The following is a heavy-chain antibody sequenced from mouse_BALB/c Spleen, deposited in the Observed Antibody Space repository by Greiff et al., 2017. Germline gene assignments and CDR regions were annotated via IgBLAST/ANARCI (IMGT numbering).Heavy chain of an antibody. CDR2: INPYNDGT. CDR1: GYTFTSYV. J-gene: IGHJ2*01. V-gene: IGHV1-14*01. D-gene: IGHD1-1*01. Sequence: VQLQQSGPELVKPGASVKMSCKASGYTFTSYVMHWVKQKPGQGLEWIGYINPYNDGTKYNEKFKGKATLTSDKSSSTAYMELSSLTSEDSEVYYCFITTGFFDYWGQGTTLTVSS. CDR3: FITTGFFDY.